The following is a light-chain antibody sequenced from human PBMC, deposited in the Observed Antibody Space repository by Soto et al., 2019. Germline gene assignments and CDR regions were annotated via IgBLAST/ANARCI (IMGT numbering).Light chain of an antibody. CDR1: QSVRSH. Sequence: IVMTQSPATLSVSPGEGVTLSCRASQSVRSHLAWYQQKPGQPPRLLIYGASTRATGIPARFSGSGFGTEFPLTISSLQSEDFAVYYCQQYKNWPLFGHGTRLEIK. V-gene: IGKV3-15*01. CDR2: GAS. J-gene: IGKJ5*01. CDR3: QQYKNWPL.